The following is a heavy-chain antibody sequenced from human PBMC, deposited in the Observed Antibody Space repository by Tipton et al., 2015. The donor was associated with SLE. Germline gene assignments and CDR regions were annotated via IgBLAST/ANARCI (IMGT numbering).Heavy chain of an antibody. V-gene: IGHV4-30-4*01. D-gene: IGHD4-23*01. CDR2: IYYSGST. CDR1: GGSIRSGDHY. J-gene: IGHJ3*02. CDR3: ARDVAARWAFDI. Sequence: TLSLTCTVSGGSIRSGDHYWSWIRQPPGKGLEWIGYIYYSGSTYYNPSLKSRVSISVDTSKNQFSLKLSSVTAADTAVYYCARDVAARWAFDIWGQGTMVTVSS.